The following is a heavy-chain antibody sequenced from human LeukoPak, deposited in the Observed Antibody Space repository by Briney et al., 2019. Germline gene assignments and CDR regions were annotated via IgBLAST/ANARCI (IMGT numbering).Heavy chain of an antibody. CDR1: GYTFTSYD. J-gene: IGHJ3*02. CDR3: ARGDTAMVILAAFDI. D-gene: IGHD5-18*01. CDR2: ISAYNGNT. Sequence: GASVKVSCKASGYTFTSYDISWVRQAPGQGLEWMGWISAYNGNTNYAQKLQGRVTMTTDTSTSTAYMELRSLRSDDTAVYYCARGDTAMVILAAFDIWGQGTMVTVSS. V-gene: IGHV1-18*01.